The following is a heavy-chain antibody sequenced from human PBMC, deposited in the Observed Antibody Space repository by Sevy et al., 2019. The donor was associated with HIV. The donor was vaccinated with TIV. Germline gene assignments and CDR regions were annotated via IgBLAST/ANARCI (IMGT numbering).Heavy chain of an antibody. J-gene: IGHJ6*02. CDR3: ARGPIRYCSSSSCYEGDNYYYGMDV. CDR2: IRYDGSNK. V-gene: IGHV3-33*01. Sequence: GGCLRLSCAASGFTFSNYGIHWVRQAPGKGLEWVAVIRYDGSNKYYEDSVKGRFTISRDNSKNTLYLQINSLRAEDTAVYYCARGPIRYCSSSSCYEGDNYYYGMDVWGQGTTVTVSS. D-gene: IGHD2-2*01. CDR1: GFTFSNYG.